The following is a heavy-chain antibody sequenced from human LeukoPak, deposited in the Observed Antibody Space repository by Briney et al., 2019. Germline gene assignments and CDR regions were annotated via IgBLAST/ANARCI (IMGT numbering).Heavy chain of an antibody. V-gene: IGHV4-39*07. CDR2: IYHSGST. D-gene: IGHD5-12*01. J-gene: IGHJ4*02. CDR3: ARVSGYYGDY. Sequence: PSETLSLTCTVSGASIRSGDYYWSWIRQPPGKGLEWIGEIYHSGSTNYNPSLKSRVTISVDKSKNQFSLKLSSVTAADTAVYYCARVSGYYGDYYSRGTLVTVSS. CDR1: GASIRSGDYY.